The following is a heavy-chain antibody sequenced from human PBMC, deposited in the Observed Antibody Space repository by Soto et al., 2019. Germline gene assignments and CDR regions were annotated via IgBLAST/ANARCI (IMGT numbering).Heavy chain of an antibody. CDR3: ARGVTAVGAFEI. D-gene: IGHD2-21*02. CDR2: ISDNGGST. J-gene: IGHJ3*02. V-gene: IGHV3-64*04. CDR1: GFSFRSYS. Sequence: SLRLSCSASGFSFRSYSMHWVRQAPGKGLEYVSAISDNGGSTYYADSVKGRFTISRDNSKNTLYLQMNTLRDEDTAVYYCARGVTAVGAFEIWDQGTRFTVSS.